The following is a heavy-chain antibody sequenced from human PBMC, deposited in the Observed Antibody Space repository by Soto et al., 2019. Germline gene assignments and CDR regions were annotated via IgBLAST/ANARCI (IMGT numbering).Heavy chain of an antibody. CDR3: ARLDKWEPRVDP. CDR2: IYYSGST. Sequence: QLQLQESGPGLVKPSETLSLTCTVSGGSISSSSYYWGWIRQPPGKGLEWIGSIYYSGSTYCNPSLKSRVTISVDTSKNQFSLKLTSVTAADTAVYYCARLDKWEPRVDPWGQGTLVTVSS. V-gene: IGHV4-39*01. J-gene: IGHJ5*02. D-gene: IGHD1-26*01. CDR1: GGSISSSSYY.